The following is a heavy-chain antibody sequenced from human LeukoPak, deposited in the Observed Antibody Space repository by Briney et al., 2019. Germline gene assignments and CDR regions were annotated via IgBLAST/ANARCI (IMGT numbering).Heavy chain of an antibody. D-gene: IGHD3-9*01. CDR2: ISTFRHNT. Sequence: ASVKVSCKASGYTFTSKGLSWVRQVPGQGLEWMGWISTFRHNTDYAQNFQGRLTLTTDTFTSTAYMELRSLRSDDTAVYYCARDVDLLMDFWGQGNTVSVSS. J-gene: IGHJ6*02. CDR1: GYTFTSKG. CDR3: ARDVDLLMDF. V-gene: IGHV1-18*01.